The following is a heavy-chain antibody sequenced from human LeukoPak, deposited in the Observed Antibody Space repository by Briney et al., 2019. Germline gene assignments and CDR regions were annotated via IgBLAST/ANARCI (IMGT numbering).Heavy chain of an antibody. CDR1: GYTFTGYY. Sequence: ASVKVSCKASGYTFTGYYMHWVRQAPGQGLEWMGWINPNSGGTNYAQKFQGRVTMTRDTSISTAYMELSRLRSDDTAVYYCASSILYYYDSSGPFPDYWGQGTLVTVSP. V-gene: IGHV1-2*02. CDR2: INPNSGGT. CDR3: ASSILYYYDSSGPFPDY. D-gene: IGHD3-22*01. J-gene: IGHJ4*02.